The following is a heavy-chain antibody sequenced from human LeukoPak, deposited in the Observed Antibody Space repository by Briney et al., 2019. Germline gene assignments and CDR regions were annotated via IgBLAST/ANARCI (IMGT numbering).Heavy chain of an antibody. CDR1: GFTFSSYA. Sequence: GGSLRLSCAASGFTFSSYAMTWVRQATGKGLEWVSTVSGSGGSTYYADSVKGRFTISRDNSKNTLYLQMNSLRAEDTAVYYCAKDSDYYYYMDVWGTGTTVTVSS. J-gene: IGHJ6*03. CDR2: VSGSGGST. CDR3: AKDSDYYYYMDV. V-gene: IGHV3-23*01.